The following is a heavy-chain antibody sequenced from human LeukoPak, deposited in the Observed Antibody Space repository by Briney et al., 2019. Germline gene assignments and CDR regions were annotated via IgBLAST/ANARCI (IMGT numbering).Heavy chain of an antibody. CDR3: ERAEETVGFEY. V-gene: IGHV1-2*02. J-gene: IGHJ4*02. CDR2: INPNSGGT. D-gene: IGHD1-14*01. CDR1: GYTFADYY. Sequence: ASVKVSCKASGYTFADYYVHWVRQAPGQGLEWMGWINPNSGGTNYAQRFQGRVTMTSDTSISTAYMELSRLRSDDTAVYYCERAEETVGFEYWGQGTLVTVSS.